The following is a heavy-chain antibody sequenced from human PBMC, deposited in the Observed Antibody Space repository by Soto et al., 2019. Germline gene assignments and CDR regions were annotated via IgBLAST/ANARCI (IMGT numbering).Heavy chain of an antibody. CDR2: IIPIFGTA. CDR3: ARARLTMIVVASYYYYGMDV. D-gene: IGHD3-22*01. J-gene: IGHJ6*02. Sequence: SVKVSCKASGGTFSSYAISWVRQAPGQGLEWMGGIIPIFGTANYAQKFQGRVTITADESTSTAYMELSSLRSEDTAVYYCARARLTMIVVASYYYYGMDVWGQGTTVTVSS. V-gene: IGHV1-69*13. CDR1: GGTFSSYA.